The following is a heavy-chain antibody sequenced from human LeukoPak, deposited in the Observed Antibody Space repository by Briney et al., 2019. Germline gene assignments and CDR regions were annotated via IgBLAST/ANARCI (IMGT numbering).Heavy chain of an antibody. V-gene: IGHV3-11*01. CDR1: GFTFSDYY. CDR2: ISSGSSTI. Sequence: GGSLRLSCAASGFTFSDYYMSWIRQAPGKGLEWVSYISSGSSTIYYADSVKGRFTISRDNAKNSLYLQMNSLKTEDTAVYYCTRRGYYYMDVWGKGTTVTVSS. J-gene: IGHJ6*03. CDR3: TRRGYYYMDV.